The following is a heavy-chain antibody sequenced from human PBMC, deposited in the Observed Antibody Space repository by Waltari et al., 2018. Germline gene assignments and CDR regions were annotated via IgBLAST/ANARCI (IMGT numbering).Heavy chain of an antibody. CDR3: ARGLRFFNYFDY. Sequence: QVQLQESGPGLVKPSETLSLTCTVSGGSISSYYWSWIRQPPGKGLEWIGYIYYSGSTNDNPSLKSRVTISVDTSKNQFSLKLSSVTAADTAVYYCARGLRFFNYFDYWGQGTLVTVSS. J-gene: IGHJ4*02. CDR1: GGSISSYY. D-gene: IGHD3-3*01. CDR2: IYYSGST. V-gene: IGHV4-59*01.